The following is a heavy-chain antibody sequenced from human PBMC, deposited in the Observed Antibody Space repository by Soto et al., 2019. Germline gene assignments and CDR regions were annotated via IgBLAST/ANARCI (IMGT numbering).Heavy chain of an antibody. Sequence: SETLSLTCAVYRGSFSGYYWSWIRQPPGKGLEWIGEINHSGSTNYNPSLKSRVTISVDTSKNQFSLKLSSVTAADTAVYYCARGPSSSWGYYYYGMDVWCQGTTVT. D-gene: IGHD6-13*01. J-gene: IGHJ6*02. CDR3: ARGPSSSWGYYYYGMDV. V-gene: IGHV4-34*01. CDR1: RGSFSGYY. CDR2: INHSGST.